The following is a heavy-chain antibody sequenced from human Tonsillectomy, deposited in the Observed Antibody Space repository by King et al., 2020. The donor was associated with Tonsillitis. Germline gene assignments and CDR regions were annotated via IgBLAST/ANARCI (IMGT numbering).Heavy chain of an antibody. D-gene: IGHD2-2*01. Sequence: VQLVESGAEVKKPGASVKVSCKASGYTFTGYYMHWVQQAPGQGLEWMGWINLNSGGTNYTQKYQGWVTMTRDTSISTAYMELSRLKSNDTAVYYCARYYCGATSCYADYWGQGTLVTVSS. V-gene: IGHV1-2*04. CDR2: INLNSGGT. CDR3: ARYYCGATSCYADY. CDR1: GYTFTGYY. J-gene: IGHJ4*02.